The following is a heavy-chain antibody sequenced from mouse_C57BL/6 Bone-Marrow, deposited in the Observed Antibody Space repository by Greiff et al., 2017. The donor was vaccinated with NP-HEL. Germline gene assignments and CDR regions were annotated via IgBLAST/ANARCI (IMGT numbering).Heavy chain of an antibody. CDR2: IYPGSGTT. D-gene: IGHD2-4*01. CDR1: GYTFTDYY. Sequence: QVQLQQSGPELVKPGASVKISCKASGYTFTDYYINWVKQRPGQGLEWIGWIYPGSGTTKYNEKFKGKSPLTVDTSSSTAYMQRSSLTSEDSAVYFCARQGYDYDPAWFAYWGQGTLVTVSA. CDR3: ARQGYDYDPAWFAY. J-gene: IGHJ3*01. V-gene: IGHV1-84*01.